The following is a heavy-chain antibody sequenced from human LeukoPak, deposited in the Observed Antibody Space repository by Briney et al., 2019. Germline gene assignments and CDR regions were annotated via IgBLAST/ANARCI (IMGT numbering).Heavy chain of an antibody. CDR1: GFPFSDYG. Sequence: PGTSLRLSCAASGFPFSDYGMYWVRQAPGKGLEWLAVISHDGSNKYYADSVKGRIPISRDNSMNTLYLQMNSLRAEDTAVYYCAKVRWGSDNALDSWGQGTLVTGSS. D-gene: IGHD3-16*01. CDR2: ISHDGSNK. CDR3: AKVRWGSDNALDS. V-gene: IGHV3-30*18. J-gene: IGHJ4*02.